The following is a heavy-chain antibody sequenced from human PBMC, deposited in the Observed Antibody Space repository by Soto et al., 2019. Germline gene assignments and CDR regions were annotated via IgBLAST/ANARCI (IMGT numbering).Heavy chain of an antibody. CDR1: GGSISPYY. D-gene: IGHD3-16*01. CDR3: ARVGGVADRTFDY. J-gene: IGHJ4*02. CDR2: IYYSDNT. V-gene: IGHV4-59*01. Sequence: SETLSLTCTVSGGSISPYYWSWVRQPPGKGLEWIGYIYYSDNTNYNPSLKSRVTISVDASKNQVSLRLTSVTAADTAVYYCARVGGVADRTFDYWGQGTVVTVSS.